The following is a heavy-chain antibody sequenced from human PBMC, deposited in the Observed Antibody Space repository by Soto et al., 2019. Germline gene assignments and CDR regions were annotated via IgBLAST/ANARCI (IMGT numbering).Heavy chain of an antibody. J-gene: IGHJ5*02. V-gene: IGHV3-30*18. CDR3: AKGEIMPEFDP. D-gene: IGHD1-26*01. CDR2: ISYDGSNK. Sequence: QVQLVESGGGVVQPGRSLRLSCAASGFTFSSYGMHWVRQAPGKGLEWVAVISYDGSNKYYADSVKGRFTISRDNSKNTLYLQMNSLRAEDTAVYYCAKGEIMPEFDPWGQGTLVTVSS. CDR1: GFTFSSYG.